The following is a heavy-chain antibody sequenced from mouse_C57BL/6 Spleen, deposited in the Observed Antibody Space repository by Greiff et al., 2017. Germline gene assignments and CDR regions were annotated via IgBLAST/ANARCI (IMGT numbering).Heavy chain of an antibody. CDR2: IWSGGST. V-gene: IGHV2-2*01. D-gene: IGHD2-4*01. CDR1: GFSLTSYG. CDR3: ARAYDYDYYAMDY. Sequence: VTLVESGPGLVQPSQSLSITCTVSGFSLTSYGVHWVRQSPGKGLEWLGVIWSGGSTDYNAAFISRLSISKDNSKSQVFFKMNSLQADDTAIYYCARAYDYDYYAMDYWGQGTSVTVSS. J-gene: IGHJ4*01.